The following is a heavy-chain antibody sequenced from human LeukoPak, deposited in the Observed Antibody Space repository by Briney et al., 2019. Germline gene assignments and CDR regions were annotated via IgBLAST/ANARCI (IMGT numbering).Heavy chain of an antibody. J-gene: IGHJ4*02. CDR2: IYNSGST. Sequence: SETLSLTCAVSGASTSSGLYYWNWFRQPAGKGLEYIGRIYNSGSTNYNPSLKSRVTISVDTPKNQFSLKLTSVTASDSAVYYCASSNWLRDANFDSWGQGTLVTVSS. CDR1: GASTSSGLYY. D-gene: IGHD6-13*01. V-gene: IGHV4-61*02. CDR3: ASSNWLRDANFDS.